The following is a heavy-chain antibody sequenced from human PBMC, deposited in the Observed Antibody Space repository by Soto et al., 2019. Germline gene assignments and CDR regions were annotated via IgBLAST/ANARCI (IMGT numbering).Heavy chain of an antibody. J-gene: IGHJ5*02. CDR3: ATGGRLIYPPTWFDP. V-gene: IGHV1-69*01. D-gene: IGHD3-3*01. CDR1: GGTFSSYA. CDR2: FLPLFGTS. Sequence: QVQLVQSGAEVKKPGSSVKVSCEASGGTFSSYAITWVRQAPGQGLEWMGGFLPLFGTSNYAQKFQGRVTITAAASTSTAYMELSSLTSEDTAVYYCATGGRLIYPPTWFDPWGQGTLVTVSS.